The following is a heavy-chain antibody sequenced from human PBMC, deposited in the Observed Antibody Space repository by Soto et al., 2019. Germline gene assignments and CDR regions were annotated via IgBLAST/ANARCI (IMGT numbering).Heavy chain of an antibody. Sequence: ASVKVSSQASGYTSTIYVIIWLLQPPGQGLAWMGWISAYNGNTNYAQKLQGRVTMTTDTSTSKTYMELRSLRSDETAVYYSARKQSGRGPVIRGLDIWGKVKMVT. CDR2: ISAYNGNT. V-gene: IGHV1-18*04. CDR3: ARKQSGRGPVIRGLDI. D-gene: IGHD2-21*01. CDR1: GYTSTIYV. J-gene: IGHJ3*02.